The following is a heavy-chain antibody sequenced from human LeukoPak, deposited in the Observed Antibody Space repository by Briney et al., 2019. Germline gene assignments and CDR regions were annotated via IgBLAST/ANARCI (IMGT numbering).Heavy chain of an antibody. V-gene: IGHV1-69-2*01. D-gene: IGHD3-10*01. CDR2: VDPEDGET. CDR3: AALDGSGSYYPTH. Sequence: ATVKISCXVSGYTFTDYYMHWVQQAPGKGLEWMGLVDPEDGETIYAEKFQGRVTITADTSTDTAYMELSSLRSEDTAVYYCAALDGSGSYYPTHWGQGTLVTVSS. J-gene: IGHJ4*02. CDR1: GYTFTDYY.